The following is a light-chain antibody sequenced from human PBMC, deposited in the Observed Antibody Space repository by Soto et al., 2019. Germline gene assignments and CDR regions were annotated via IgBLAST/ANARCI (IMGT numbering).Light chain of an antibody. Sequence: DIQMTQSPSSLSASVGDRVTITCRPSQSIDNFLNWYQQKPGKAPNLLIYAASSLQSGVSSRFSGSGSGTDFTLTISSLQPEDSAPYYCQQSYSIPYTFGQGTKVDIK. J-gene: IGKJ2*01. CDR1: QSIDNF. CDR2: AAS. CDR3: QQSYSIPYT. V-gene: IGKV1-39*01.